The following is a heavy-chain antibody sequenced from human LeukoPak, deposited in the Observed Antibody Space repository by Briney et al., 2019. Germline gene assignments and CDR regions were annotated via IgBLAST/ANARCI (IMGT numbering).Heavy chain of an antibody. V-gene: IGHV1-2*02. Sequence: GASVKVSCKASGYSFTGHDIHWVRQAPGQGLEWMGWINPNNGGTKYTQAFQGRLTMTRDTSISTVNMELSRLKSDGTAVYYCARKSAYYSYYMDVWGQGTTVIISS. CDR3: ARKSAYYSYYMDV. CDR2: INPNNGGT. J-gene: IGHJ6*03. CDR1: GYSFTGHD.